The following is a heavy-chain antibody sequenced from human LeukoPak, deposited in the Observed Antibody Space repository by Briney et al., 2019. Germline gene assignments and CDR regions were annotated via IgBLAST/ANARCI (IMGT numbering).Heavy chain of an antibody. V-gene: IGHV3-66*04. Sequence: GGSLRLSCAASGFTVSSNYMSWVRQAPGKGLEWVSVIYSGGSTYYADSVKGRFTISRDNSKNTLYLQMNSLRAEDTAVYYCAKPQDYYDSSGYSSHYDYWGQGTLVTVSS. CDR2: IYSGGST. J-gene: IGHJ4*02. D-gene: IGHD3-22*01. CDR3: AKPQDYYDSSGYSSHYDY. CDR1: GFTVSSNY.